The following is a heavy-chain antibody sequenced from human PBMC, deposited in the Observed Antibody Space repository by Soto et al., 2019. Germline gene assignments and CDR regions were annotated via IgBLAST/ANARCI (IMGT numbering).Heavy chain of an antibody. J-gene: IGHJ5*02. V-gene: IGHV5-51*01. Sequence: GESLKISCKGSGYSFTSYWIGWVRQMPGKGLEWMGIIYPGDSDTRYSPSFQGQVTISADKSISTAYLQWSSLKASDTAMYYCARPGGDIAARRFWFDHWGQGTLVTVSS. CDR3: ARPGGDIAARRFWFDH. D-gene: IGHD6-6*01. CDR1: GYSFTSYW. CDR2: IYPGDSDT.